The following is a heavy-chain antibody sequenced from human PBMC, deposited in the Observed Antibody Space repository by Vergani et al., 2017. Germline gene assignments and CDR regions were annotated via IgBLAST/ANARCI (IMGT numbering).Heavy chain of an antibody. D-gene: IGHD3-10*01. Sequence: QVQVVQSGAEVKKSGASVKVSCKTSGYTFSNYYMHWVRQAPGQGLEWMGIINPSGGHTNYAQKFQGRVTMTRDTSTSTVYMELSSLRSEDTAVYYCARGELMVRAQNWFDPWGQGTLVTVSS. V-gene: IGHV1-46*01. CDR1: GYTFSNYY. J-gene: IGHJ5*02. CDR3: ARGELMVRAQNWFDP. CDR2: INPSGGHT.